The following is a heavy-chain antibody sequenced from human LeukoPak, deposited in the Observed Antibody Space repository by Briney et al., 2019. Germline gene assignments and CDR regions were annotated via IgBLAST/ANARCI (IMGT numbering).Heavy chain of an antibody. V-gene: IGHV3-9*01. CDR2: ISWNSGSI. J-gene: IGHJ3*02. Sequence: PGRSLRLSCAASGFTFDDYAMHWVRQAPGKGLEWVSGISWNSGSIGYADSVKGRFTISRDNAKNSLYLQMNSLRAEDTALYYCAKDHGVVVDDAFDIWGQGTMVTVSS. D-gene: IGHD3-22*01. CDR3: AKDHGVVVDDAFDI. CDR1: GFTFDDYA.